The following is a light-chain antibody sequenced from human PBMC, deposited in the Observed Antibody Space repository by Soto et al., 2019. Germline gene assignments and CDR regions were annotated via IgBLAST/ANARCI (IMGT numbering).Light chain of an antibody. CDR2: RAS. CDR1: QSISSW. V-gene: IGKV1-5*03. CDR3: QQYNSDST. Sequence: DIQMTQSPSTLSASVGDGFTITCRASQSISSWLAWYQQKPGKAPKLLICRASSLESGVPSRFSGSGSGTEFTLTISSLQPDDFATYYCQQYNSDSTFGQGTKVDIK. J-gene: IGKJ1*01.